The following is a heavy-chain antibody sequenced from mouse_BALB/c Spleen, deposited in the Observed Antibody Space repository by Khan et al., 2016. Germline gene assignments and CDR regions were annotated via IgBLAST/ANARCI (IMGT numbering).Heavy chain of an antibody. D-gene: IGHD1-2*01. CDR3: GTLRRVYAMDY. CDR2: ISYDGSN. Sequence: EVQLQESGPGLVKPSQSLSLTCSVTGYSITSGYYWNWIRQFPGNKLEWMGYISYDGSNNYNPSLKNRISITRDTSKNQFFLKLNSVTSEDTSTDYCGTLRRVYAMDYWVKEPQSPYLQ. CDR1: GYSITSGYY. J-gene: IGHJ4*01. V-gene: IGHV3-6*02.